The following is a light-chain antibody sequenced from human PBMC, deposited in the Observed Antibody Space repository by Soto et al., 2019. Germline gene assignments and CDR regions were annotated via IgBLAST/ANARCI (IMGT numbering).Light chain of an antibody. CDR1: SSDIGGFNF. Sequence: QSVLTQPASVSASPGQSITISCTGTSSDIGGFNFVSWYQQYPGQAPKLLIYAVSSRPSGVSNRFSGSKSGNTASLTISDLQPEDEADYHCSSYAGSSNVFGTGTKLTVL. V-gene: IGLV2-14*03. CDR3: SSYAGSSNV. J-gene: IGLJ1*01. CDR2: AVS.